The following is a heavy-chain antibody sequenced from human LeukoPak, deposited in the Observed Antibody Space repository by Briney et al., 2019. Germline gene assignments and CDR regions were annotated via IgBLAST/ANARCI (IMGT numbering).Heavy chain of an antibody. D-gene: IGHD3-10*01. J-gene: IGHJ4*02. CDR1: GFTFSSYA. CDR2: ISGSGGST. CDR3: AKDYYYGSGRGDYFDY. V-gene: IGHV3-23*01. Sequence: GGSLRLSCAASGFTFSSYAMSWVRQAPGKGLEWVSAISGSGGSTYYADSVKGRFTISRDNSKNTLYLQMNSLRAEDTAVYYCAKDYYYGSGRGDYFDYWGQGTLDTVSS.